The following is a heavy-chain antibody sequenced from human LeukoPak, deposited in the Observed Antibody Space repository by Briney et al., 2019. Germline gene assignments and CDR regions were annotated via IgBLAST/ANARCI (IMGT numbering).Heavy chain of an antibody. J-gene: IGHJ4*02. CDR2: IYYSGST. D-gene: IGHD3-22*01. CDR1: GGSISSSSYY. Sequence: SETLSLTCTVSGGSISSSSYYWSWIRQPPGKGLEWIGYIYYSGSTNYNPSLKSRVTISVDTSKNQFSLKLSSVTAADTAVYYCARVDQQDYYDSSGYYTLHYFDYWGQGTLVTVSS. V-gene: IGHV4-61*01. CDR3: ARVDQQDYYDSSGYYTLHYFDY.